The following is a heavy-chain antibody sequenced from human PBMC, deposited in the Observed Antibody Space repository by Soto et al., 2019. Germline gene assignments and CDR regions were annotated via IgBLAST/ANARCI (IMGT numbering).Heavy chain of an antibody. J-gene: IGHJ4*02. CDR2: ISAYNGNT. Sequence: ASVKVSCKASGYTFTSYGISWVRQAPGQGLEWMGWISAYNGNTNYAQKLQGRVTMTTDTSTSTAYMELRSLRSDDTAVYYCARSALECSGGSCYSASFDYWGQGTLVTVSS. D-gene: IGHD2-15*01. V-gene: IGHV1-18*01. CDR3: ARSALECSGGSCYSASFDY. CDR1: GYTFTSYG.